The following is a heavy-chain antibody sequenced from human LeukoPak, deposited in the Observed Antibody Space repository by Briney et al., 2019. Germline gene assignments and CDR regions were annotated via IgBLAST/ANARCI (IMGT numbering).Heavy chain of an antibody. D-gene: IGHD3-3*01. CDR1: GVTFSSYA. J-gene: IGHJ6*03. CDR2: IIPIFGTA. Sequence: ASVKVSCKASGVTFSSYAISWVRQAPGQGLEWMGGIIPIFGTANYAQKFQGRVTITADESTSTAYMELSSLRSEDTAVYYCARGGRGVVIDGYYYMDVWGKGTTVTVSS. CDR3: ARGGRGVVIDGYYYMDV. V-gene: IGHV1-69*13.